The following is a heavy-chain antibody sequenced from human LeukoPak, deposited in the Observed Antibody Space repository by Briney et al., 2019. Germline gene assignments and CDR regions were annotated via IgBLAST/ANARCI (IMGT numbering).Heavy chain of an antibody. Sequence: GGSLRLSCAASGFTFSSYEMNWVRQAPGKGLEWVSYISSSGSTIYYADSVKGRFTISRDNAKNSLYLQMNSLGAEDTAVYYCARDSSYYYDRYYYGMDVWGQGTTVTVSS. J-gene: IGHJ6*02. CDR2: ISSSGSTI. V-gene: IGHV3-48*03. D-gene: IGHD3-22*01. CDR3: ARDSSYYYDRYYYGMDV. CDR1: GFTFSSYE.